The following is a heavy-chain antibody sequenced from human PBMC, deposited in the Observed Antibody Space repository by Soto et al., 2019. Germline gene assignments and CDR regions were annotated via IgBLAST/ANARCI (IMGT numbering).Heavy chain of an antibody. CDR1: GGSVSSSSYY. J-gene: IGHJ1*01. D-gene: IGHD6-13*01. V-gene: IGHV4-39*01. CDR2: TYYSAGT. CDR3: ARHASRGYSSSWYFED. Sequence: QLQLQESGPGLVKPSETLSLTCNVSGGSVSSSSYYWGWIRQAPGKGLEWIVSTYYSAGTYYNPSLKSRVTTTMDAFKNQCSLTVTSVTAAETAISYCARHASRGYSSSWYFEDWGQGTPVTVSS.